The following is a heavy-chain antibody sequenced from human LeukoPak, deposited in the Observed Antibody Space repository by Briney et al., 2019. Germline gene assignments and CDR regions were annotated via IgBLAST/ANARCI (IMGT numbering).Heavy chain of an antibody. D-gene: IGHD4-11*01. V-gene: IGHV4-31*03. CDR1: GGSISSGGYY. CDR3: ARSNYPQEIDY. J-gene: IGHJ4*02. Sequence: TLSLTCTVSGGSISSGGYYWSWIRQHPGKGLEWIGYIYYSGSTYYNPSLKSRVTISVDTSKNQFSLKLSSVTAADTAVYYCARSNYPQEIDYWGQGTLVTVSS. CDR2: IYYSGST.